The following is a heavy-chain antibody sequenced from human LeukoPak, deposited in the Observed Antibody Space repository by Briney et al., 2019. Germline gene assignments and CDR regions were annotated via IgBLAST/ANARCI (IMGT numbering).Heavy chain of an antibody. J-gene: IGHJ4*02. CDR2: IYPSDSDT. V-gene: IGHV5-51*01. D-gene: IGHD1-26*01. CDR1: GYSFTNYW. Sequence: GESLKISCKGSGYSFTNYWIGWVRQMPGKGLEWMGIIYPSDSDTTYSPSFQGQVTISVDKSISTAYLQWSSLKASDTAMYYCARRRSGTYIDYWGQGTLVTVSS. CDR3: ARRRSGTYIDY.